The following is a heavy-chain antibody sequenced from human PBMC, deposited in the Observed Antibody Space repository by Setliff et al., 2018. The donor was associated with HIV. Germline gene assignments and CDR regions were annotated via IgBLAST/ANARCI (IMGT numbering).Heavy chain of an antibody. Sequence: SETLSLTCTVSGDSISSYSWNWIRQSPGGGLEWIGFVFSSGSAKYNPSLQSRVTMTIDTSKNQFSLRLTSVTAADTAVYYCARRIDDSGSFPDKNWFDTWGQGSLVTVSS. CDR3: ARRIDDSGSFPDKNWFDT. D-gene: IGHD3-10*01. CDR2: VFSSGSA. V-gene: IGHV4-4*09. CDR1: GDSISSYS. J-gene: IGHJ5*02.